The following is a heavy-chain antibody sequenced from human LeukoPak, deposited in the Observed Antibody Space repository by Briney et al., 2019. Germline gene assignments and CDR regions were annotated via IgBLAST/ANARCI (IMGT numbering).Heavy chain of an antibody. D-gene: IGHD6-13*01. CDR1: GFTFSSYE. V-gene: IGHV3-48*03. CDR3: ARDRKQQLGFFDY. CDR2: ISSSGSTI. J-gene: IGHJ4*02. Sequence: GGSLRLSCAACGFTFSSYEMNWLRLARGKGLEWVSYISSSGSTIYYADSVKGRFTISRDNAKNSLYLQMNSPRAQDTAVYYCARDRKQQLGFFDYWGQGTLVTVSS.